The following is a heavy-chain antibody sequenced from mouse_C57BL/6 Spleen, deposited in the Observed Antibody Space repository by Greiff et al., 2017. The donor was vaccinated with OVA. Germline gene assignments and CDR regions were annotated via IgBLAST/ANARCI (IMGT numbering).Heavy chain of an antibody. CDR2: ISDGGSYT. Sequence: EVKLMESGGGLVKPGGSLKPSCAASGLIFSSIAMSWVGQTPEKRLEWVATISDGGSYTYYPDNVKGRFTISRDNAKNNLYLQMSHLKSEDTAMYYCARDTSYFDYWGQGTTLTVSS. V-gene: IGHV5-4*01. CDR1: GLIFSSIA. J-gene: IGHJ2*01. CDR3: ARDTSYFDY.